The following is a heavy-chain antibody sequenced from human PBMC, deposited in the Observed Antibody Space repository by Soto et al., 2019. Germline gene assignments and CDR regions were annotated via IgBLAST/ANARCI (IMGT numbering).Heavy chain of an antibody. CDR1: GFICGGYS. D-gene: IGHD2-2*01. Sequence: GGSLRLSWAASGFICGGYSRTWVRQTPGKGLEWVSSIAPSSSSIYYADSVKGRFAISRDNTENSLFLQMNSLRADDTAEYYCARVRCSTTRCQVPYYLDCWGQGTLVTVSS. J-gene: IGHJ4*02. CDR2: IAPSSSSI. V-gene: IGHV3-21*01. CDR3: ARVRCSTTRCQVPYYLDC.